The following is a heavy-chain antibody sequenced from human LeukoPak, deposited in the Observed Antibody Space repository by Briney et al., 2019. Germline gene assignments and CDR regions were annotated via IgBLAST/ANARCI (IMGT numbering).Heavy chain of an antibody. CDR3: ARRGSSWYGLVWYFDL. Sequence: SETLSLTCTASGGPISSYYWSWIRQPPGKGLEWIGYIYYSGSTNYNPSLKSRVTISVDTSKNQFSLKLSSVTAADTAVYYCARRGSSWYGLVWYFDLWGRGTLVTVSS. V-gene: IGHV4-59*08. CDR2: IYYSGST. J-gene: IGHJ2*01. D-gene: IGHD6-13*01. CDR1: GGPISSYY.